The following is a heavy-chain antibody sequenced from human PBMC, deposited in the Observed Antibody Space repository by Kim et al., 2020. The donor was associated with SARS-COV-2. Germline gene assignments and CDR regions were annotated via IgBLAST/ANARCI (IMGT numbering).Heavy chain of an antibody. CDR1: GFTFSSYA. J-gene: IGHJ4*02. V-gene: IGHV3-30-3*01. D-gene: IGHD6-6*01. CDR2: ISYDGSNK. CDR3: ARAEYSSLLHY. Sequence: GGSLRLSCAASGFTFSSYAMHWVRQAPGKGLEWVAVISYDGSNKYYADSVKGRFTISRDNSKNTLYLQMNSLGAEDTAVYYCARAEYSSLLHYWGQGTLVTVSS.